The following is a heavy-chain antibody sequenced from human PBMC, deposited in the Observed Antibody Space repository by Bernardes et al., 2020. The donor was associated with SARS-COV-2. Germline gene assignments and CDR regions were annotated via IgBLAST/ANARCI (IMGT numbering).Heavy chain of an antibody. CDR1: GASVSSYY. CDR2: VYYSGST. CDR3: ARHPPREWAILGEFDY. D-gene: IGHD1-26*01. J-gene: IGHJ4*02. Sequence: SETLSLTCTVSGASVSSYYWSWIRQPPGKGLEWVGYVYYSGSTNYNPSLESRVTISMDTSKNQFSLKVDSVTAADTAVYYCARHPPREWAILGEFDYWGQGTLVTVSS. V-gene: IGHV4-59*08.